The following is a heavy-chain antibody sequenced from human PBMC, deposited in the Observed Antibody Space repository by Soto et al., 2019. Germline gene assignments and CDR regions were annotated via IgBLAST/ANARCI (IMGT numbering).Heavy chain of an antibody. CDR3: ARDTVAVAGKDY. J-gene: IGHJ4*02. Sequence: EVQLVESGGGLVQPGGSLRLSCAASVTVTSNYMTWVRQAPGKGLEWVSVIYSAGSTYYADSVKGRLTISRDNSRNTLYLQMNGLRAEDTAVYYCARDTVAVAGKDYWGQGTLVTVSS. CDR2: IYSAGST. V-gene: IGHV3-66*01. D-gene: IGHD6-19*01. CDR1: VTVTSNY.